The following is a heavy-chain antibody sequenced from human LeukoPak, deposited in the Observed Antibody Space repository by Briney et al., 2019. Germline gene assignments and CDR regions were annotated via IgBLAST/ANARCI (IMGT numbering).Heavy chain of an antibody. CDR3: VPSLFDY. CDR1: GFTFSSYA. Sequence: GGSLRLSCAASGFTFSSYAMHWVRQAPGKGLEWVAVISYDGSNKYYADSVKGRFTISRDNAKNMLYLQMDRLRAEDTAVYYCVPSLFDYWGQGALVTVSS. CDR2: ISYDGSNK. V-gene: IGHV3-30-3*01. J-gene: IGHJ4*02.